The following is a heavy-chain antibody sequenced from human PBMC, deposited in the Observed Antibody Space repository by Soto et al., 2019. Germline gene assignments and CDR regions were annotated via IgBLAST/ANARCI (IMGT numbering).Heavy chain of an antibody. Sequence: GGSLRLSCAASGFTFSNYAMSWVRQAPGKGLEWVSAITGSGGDTFHADSVRGRFTISRDNTKNTLYLQMNGLRADDTAVYYCAKGSASSRPYYFDFWGQGTLVTVSS. CDR2: ITGSGGDT. D-gene: IGHD2-2*01. CDR1: GFTFSNYA. V-gene: IGHV3-23*01. CDR3: AKGSASSRPYYFDF. J-gene: IGHJ4*02.